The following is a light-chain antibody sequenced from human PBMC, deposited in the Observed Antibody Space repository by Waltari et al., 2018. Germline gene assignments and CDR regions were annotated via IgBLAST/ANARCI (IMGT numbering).Light chain of an antibody. J-gene: IGKJ1*01. CDR2: GAS. CDR1: QSVSSS. Sequence: EIVLTQSPATLSLSPGERATLSCRASQSVSSSLAWYQQKPGQAPRLLIYGASRRATCIPDRFSGSGSGTDFTLTISSLEPEDFAVYYCQQYSNWPRTFGQGTKVEIK. CDR3: QQYSNWPRT. V-gene: IGKV3-15*01.